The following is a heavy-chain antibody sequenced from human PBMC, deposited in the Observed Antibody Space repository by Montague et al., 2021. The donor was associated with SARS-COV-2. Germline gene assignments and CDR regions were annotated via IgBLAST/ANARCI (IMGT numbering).Heavy chain of an antibody. J-gene: IGHJ4*02. CDR3: ASQSGSYYNYFDL. D-gene: IGHD1-26*01. V-gene: IGHV4-31*03. CDR2: IYHAGST. CDR1: GGSISGSLYY. Sequence: TLSLTCTVSGGSISGSLYYWGWIRQHPGKGLEWIGYIYHAGSTDYDPSLKSRLTISLDASKRDFSLHLSSVTAADTAIYFCASQSGSYYNYFDLWGQGTLVTVSS.